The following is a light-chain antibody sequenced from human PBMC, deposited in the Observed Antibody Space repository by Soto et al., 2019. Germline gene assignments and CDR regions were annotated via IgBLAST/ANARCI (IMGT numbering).Light chain of an antibody. J-gene: IGKJ5*01. Sequence: EIVMTESPVTLSVSPGEIATLSCRAGESVGSNLAWYQQKPGQPPRLLIYDASMRETGVPPRFSGSGSGTEFTLTISNLQSEDFATYYCQQSYSTPISFGQGTRLEIK. CDR2: DAS. CDR1: ESVGSN. CDR3: QQSYSTPIS. V-gene: IGKV3-15*01.